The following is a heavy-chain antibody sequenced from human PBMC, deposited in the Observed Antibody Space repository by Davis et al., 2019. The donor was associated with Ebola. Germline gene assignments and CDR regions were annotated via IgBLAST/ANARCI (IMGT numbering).Heavy chain of an antibody. Sequence: ASVKVSCKASGYTFTSYDINWVRQATGQGLEWMGWMNPNSGNTGYAQKFQGRVTMTRNTSISTAYMELSSLRSEDTAVYYCARVSVPNYGYQLLIRDPYFDYWGQGTLVTVSS. V-gene: IGHV1-8*01. CDR3: ARVSVPNYGYQLLIRDPYFDY. J-gene: IGHJ4*02. CDR1: GYTFTSYD. D-gene: IGHD2-2*01. CDR2: MNPNSGNT.